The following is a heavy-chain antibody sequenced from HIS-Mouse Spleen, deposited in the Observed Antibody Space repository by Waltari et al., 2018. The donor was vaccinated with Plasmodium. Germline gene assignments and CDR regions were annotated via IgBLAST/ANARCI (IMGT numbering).Heavy chain of an antibody. CDR1: GGSFSGYY. CDR3: ARVTSSGVYWYFDL. D-gene: IGHD3-3*01. J-gene: IGHJ2*01. Sequence: QVQLQQWGAGLLKPSETLSLTCAVYGGSFSGYYCSWIRQPPGKGLEWFGEINHSGSTNYNPTLKSRVTISVDTSKNQFSLTLSSVTAADTAVYYCARVTSSGVYWYFDLWGRGTLVTVSS. V-gene: IGHV4-34*01. CDR2: INHSGST.